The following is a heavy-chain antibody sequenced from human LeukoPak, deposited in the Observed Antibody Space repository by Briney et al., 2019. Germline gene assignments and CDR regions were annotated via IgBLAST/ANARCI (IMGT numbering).Heavy chain of an antibody. V-gene: IGHV1-18*01. CDR2: ISPYNGDT. D-gene: IGHD1-1*01. J-gene: IGHJ5*02. CDR1: GYTFTSYG. CDR3: ARQTGDRAFDP. Sequence: ASVKVSCKASGYTFTSYGIIWVRQAPGQGLEWMGWISPYNGDTNYAQKLQGRVTMTTETSTTTAYMELGSLRSDDTAVYYCARQTGDRAFDPWGQGTLVTVFS.